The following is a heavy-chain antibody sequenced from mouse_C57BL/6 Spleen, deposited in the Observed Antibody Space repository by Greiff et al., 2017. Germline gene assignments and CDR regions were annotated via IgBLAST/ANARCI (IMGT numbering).Heavy chain of an antibody. J-gene: IGHJ4*01. V-gene: IGHV5-6*01. D-gene: IGHD2-4*01. CDR2: ISSGGSCT. Sequence: EVMLVESGGDLVKPGGSLKLSCAASGFTFSSYGMSWVRQTPDKRLEWVATISSGGSCTYYPDSVKGRFTISRDNAKNTLYLQMSSLKSEDTAMYYCARQRGDYDGYAMDYWGQGTSVTVSS. CDR1: GFTFSSYG. CDR3: ARQRGDYDGYAMDY.